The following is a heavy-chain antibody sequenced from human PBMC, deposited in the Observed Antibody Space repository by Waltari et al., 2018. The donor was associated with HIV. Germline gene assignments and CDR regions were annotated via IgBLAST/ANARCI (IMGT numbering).Heavy chain of an antibody. J-gene: IGHJ4*02. D-gene: IGHD4-17*01. Sequence: EVQLVESGGGLVKPGGPLRLSCAASGFTFSSYSRNWVCQAPGKGLEWVSSIISSSSYIDYADSVKGRFTISRDNAKNSLYLQMNSLRAEDTAVYYCARGMTVTTYFDYWGRGTLVTVSS. CDR2: IISSSSYI. CDR1: GFTFSSYS. CDR3: ARGMTVTTYFDY. V-gene: IGHV3-21*01.